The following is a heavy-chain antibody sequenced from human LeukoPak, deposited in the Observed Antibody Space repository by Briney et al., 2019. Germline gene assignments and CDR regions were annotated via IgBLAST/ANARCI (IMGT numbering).Heavy chain of an antibody. CDR1: GGTFSSYA. CDR3: ARGYGSGSYPQTYNWFDP. Sequence: GASVKVSCKASGGTFSSYAISWVRQAPGQGLEWMGGIIPIFGTANYAQKFQGRVTITADESTSTAYMELSSLRSEDTAVYYCARGYGSGSYPQTYNWFDPWGQGTLVTVSS. V-gene: IGHV1-69*13. CDR2: IIPIFGTA. D-gene: IGHD3-10*01. J-gene: IGHJ5*02.